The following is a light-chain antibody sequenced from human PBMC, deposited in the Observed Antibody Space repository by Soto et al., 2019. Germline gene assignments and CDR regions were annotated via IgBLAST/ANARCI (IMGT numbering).Light chain of an antibody. CDR3: QQYDNLPLFT. Sequence: DIQMTQSPSSLSASVGDRVTITCQASQDISNYLNWYQQKPAKAPTLLIYDAATLEAGVPPRFSGSGCGTDFTFTISSRQPEDIATYYCQQYDNLPLFTFGPGTKVDIK. CDR2: DAA. J-gene: IGKJ3*01. V-gene: IGKV1-33*01. CDR1: QDISNY.